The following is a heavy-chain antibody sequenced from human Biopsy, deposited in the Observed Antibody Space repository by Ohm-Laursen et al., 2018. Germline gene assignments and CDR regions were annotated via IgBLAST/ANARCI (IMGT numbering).Heavy chain of an antibody. V-gene: IGHV4-4*09. CDR1: GVSITAYY. D-gene: IGHD2-15*01. CDR2: IHHSGST. J-gene: IGHJ6*02. Sequence: SQTLSLTCTVSGVSITAYYWSWIRQPPGKGLECIGNIHHSGSTNYNSSLKSRLTIPVDTSKNQFSLKLSAVTAADTAVYYCARMDCSGGSCHYYSYGMDVWGQGTTVTVSS. CDR3: ARMDCSGGSCHYYSYGMDV.